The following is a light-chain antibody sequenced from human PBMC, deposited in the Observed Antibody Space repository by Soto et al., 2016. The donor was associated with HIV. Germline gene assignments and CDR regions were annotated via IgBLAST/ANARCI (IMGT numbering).Light chain of an antibody. CDR2: DDS. CDR3: QVWDVSSDLVV. J-gene: IGLJ2*01. CDR1: NVGSKS. V-gene: IGLV3-21*03. Sequence: SYVLSQPPSLSVAPRKTARITCGGDNVGSKSVQWYQQKPGQAPVLVVYDDSDRPSGIPERFSGSNSGNTATLTISGVEAGDGADYYCQVWDVSSDLVVFGGGTKLTVL.